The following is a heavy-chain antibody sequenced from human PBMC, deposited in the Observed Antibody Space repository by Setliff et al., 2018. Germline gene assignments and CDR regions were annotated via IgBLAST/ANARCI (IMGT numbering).Heavy chain of an antibody. V-gene: IGHV4-59*11. Sequence: PSETLSLTCTVSGVSISSRYWSWVRQPPGKGLECIGDIYYTGSTKYNPSLWSRLTMSIDTSKKQFSLRLTSVSAADTAVYYCARLRKSTPHWYFDLWGRGTLVTVSS. CDR1: GVSISSRY. CDR3: ARLRKSTPHWYFDL. J-gene: IGHJ2*01. CDR2: IYYTGST.